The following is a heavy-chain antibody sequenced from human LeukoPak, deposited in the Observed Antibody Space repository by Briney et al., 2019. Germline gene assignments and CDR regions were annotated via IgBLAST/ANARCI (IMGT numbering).Heavy chain of an antibody. D-gene: IGHD2-15*01. V-gene: IGHV2-70*04. CDR3: ARSGPDALYCSGGSCYSIAFDI. CDR2: IDWDDDK. Sequence: SGPALVKPTQTLTLTCTFSGFSLSTSGMRVSWIRQPPGKALEWLARIDWDDDKFYSTSLKTRPTISKDTSKNQVVLTMTNMDPVDTATYYCARSGPDALYCSGGSCYSIAFDIWGQGTMVTVSS. CDR1: GFSLSTSGMR. J-gene: IGHJ3*02.